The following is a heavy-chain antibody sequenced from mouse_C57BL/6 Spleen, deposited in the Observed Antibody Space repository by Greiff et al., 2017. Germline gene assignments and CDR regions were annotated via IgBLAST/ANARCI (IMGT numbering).Heavy chain of an antibody. Sequence: QVQLKESGAELVRPGASVTLSCKASGYTFTDYEMNWVKQTPVHGLEWIGAIDPETGGTAYNQKFKGKAILTADKSSSTAYMELRSLTSESSAVYYCTRRILPWNFDYWGQGTTLTVSS. D-gene: IGHD1-1*01. CDR1: GYTFTDYE. CDR2: IDPETGGT. CDR3: TRRILPWNFDY. V-gene: IGHV1-15*01. J-gene: IGHJ2*01.